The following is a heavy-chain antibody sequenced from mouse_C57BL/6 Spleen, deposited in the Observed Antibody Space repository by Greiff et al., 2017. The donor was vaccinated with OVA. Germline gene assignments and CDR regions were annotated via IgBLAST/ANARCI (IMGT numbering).Heavy chain of an antibody. J-gene: IGHJ2*01. Sequence: QVQLQQSGAELARPGASVKMSCKASGYTFTSYTMHWVKQRPGQGLEWIGYINPSSGYTKYNQKFKDKATLTADKSSSTAYMQLSSLTSEDSAVYYCIYDGYIFDYWGQGTTLTVSS. CDR3: IYDGYIFDY. V-gene: IGHV1-4*01. CDR2: INPSSGYT. D-gene: IGHD2-3*01. CDR1: GYTFTSYT.